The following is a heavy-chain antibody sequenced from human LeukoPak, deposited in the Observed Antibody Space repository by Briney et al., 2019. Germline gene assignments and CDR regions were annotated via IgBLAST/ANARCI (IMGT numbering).Heavy chain of an antibody. CDR2: IYYSGST. Sequence: SETLSLTCTVSGGSIRSYYWSWIRQPPGKGLEWIGYIYYSGSTNYNPSLKSRVTISVDTSKNQFSLKLSSVTAADTAVYYCASHRTPYYFDYWGQGTLVTVSS. D-gene: IGHD2-2*01. V-gene: IGHV4-59*01. CDR3: ASHRTPYYFDY. CDR1: GGSIRSYY. J-gene: IGHJ4*02.